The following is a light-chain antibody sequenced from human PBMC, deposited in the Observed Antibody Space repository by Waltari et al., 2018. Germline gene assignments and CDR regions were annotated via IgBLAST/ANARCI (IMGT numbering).Light chain of an antibody. J-gene: IGLJ7*01. CDR3: GTWDSSLSGAV. CDR2: EDN. V-gene: IGLV1-51*02. CDR1: SSNIGNNY. Sequence: QSVLTQPPSVSAAPGQRVTISCSGGSSNIGNNYVSWYRQFPGTAPKLLIYEDNGRPAGVPGRCSGSKSGTAAALDITGLQAGDEADYYCGTWDSSLSGAVFGGGTHLTVL.